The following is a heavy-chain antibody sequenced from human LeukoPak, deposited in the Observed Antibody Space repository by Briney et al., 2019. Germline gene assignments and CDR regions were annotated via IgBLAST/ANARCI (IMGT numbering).Heavy chain of an antibody. CDR1: GGSISSYY. CDR2: VSYTGST. V-gene: IGHV4-59*01. J-gene: IGHJ6*02. CDR3: ARVMEGDYGGMDV. D-gene: IGHD3-3*01. Sequence: AETLSLTCTVSGGSISSYYWSWIRQPPGRGLEWIGYVSYTGSTTYNTSLKSRVTISVDTSKNHFSLNLSYVTPADTAVYYCARVMEGDYGGMDVWGQGTTVTASS.